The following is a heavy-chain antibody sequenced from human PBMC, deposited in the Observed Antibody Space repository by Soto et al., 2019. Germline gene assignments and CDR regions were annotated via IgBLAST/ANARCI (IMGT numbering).Heavy chain of an antibody. J-gene: IGHJ6*02. CDR3: ASSYYYGMDV. CDR2: IYHSGST. CDR1: GGSISSGGYS. V-gene: IGHV4-30-2*01. Sequence: QLQLQESGSGLVKPSQTLSLTCAVSGGSISSGGYSWSWIRRPPGKGLEWIGYIYHSGSTYYNPSLKSRVTISVDRSKNQFSLKLSSVTAADTAVYYCASSYYYGMDVWGQGTTVTVSS.